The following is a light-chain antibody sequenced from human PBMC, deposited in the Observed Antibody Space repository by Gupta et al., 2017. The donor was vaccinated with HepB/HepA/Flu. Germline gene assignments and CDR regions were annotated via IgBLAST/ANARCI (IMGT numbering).Light chain of an antibody. CDR3: SSYTSSSTRV. CDR2: DVS. Sequence: QSALTQPASVSGSPAQPITISCTGTSSDVGGYIYVSWYQQHPGKAPKLMIYDVSNRPSGVSNRFSGSKSGNTASLTISGLRAEDEADYYCSSYTSSSTRVFGGGTKLTVL. CDR1: SSDVGGYIY. V-gene: IGLV2-14*03. J-gene: IGLJ3*02.